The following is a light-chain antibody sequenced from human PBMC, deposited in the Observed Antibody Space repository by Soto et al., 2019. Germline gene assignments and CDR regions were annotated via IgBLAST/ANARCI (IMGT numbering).Light chain of an antibody. CDR2: EVR. V-gene: IGLV2-14*01. CDR3: ISYTGSATSYV. Sequence: QSALTQPASVSGSPGQSITISCTGTSSDVGSYNYVAWYQQFPGKTPKLMIYEVRNRPSGVSSRFSGSKSGNTASLTISGLQAEDEADYYCISYTGSATSYVFGTGTKLTVL. CDR1: SSDVGSYNY. J-gene: IGLJ1*01.